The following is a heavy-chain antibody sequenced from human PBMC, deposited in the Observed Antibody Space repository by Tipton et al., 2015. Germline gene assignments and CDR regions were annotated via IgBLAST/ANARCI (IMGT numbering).Heavy chain of an antibody. Sequence: TLSLTCTVSGGSISSSSYYWGWIRQPPGKGLEWVGSIYYSGGTYFNPSLKSRVTISVDTSKNQFSLNLGPVTAADTAVYYCARVSDRYDYFDYWGQGTLVTVSS. CDR1: GGSISSSSYY. CDR2: IYYSGGT. D-gene: IGHD3-22*01. J-gene: IGHJ4*02. CDR3: ARVSDRYDYFDY. V-gene: IGHV4-39*07.